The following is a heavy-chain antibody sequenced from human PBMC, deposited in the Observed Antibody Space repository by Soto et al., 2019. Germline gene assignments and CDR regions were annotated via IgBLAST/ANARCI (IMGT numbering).Heavy chain of an antibody. D-gene: IGHD4-17*01. CDR2: IYYSGNT. V-gene: IGHV4-39*01. CDR3: ARRLTTIPFVEWSSDL. CDR1: GGSISSSSYY. J-gene: IGHJ2*01. Sequence: KPSETLSLTCTVSGGSISSSSYYWGWIRQPPGKGLEWIGSIYYSGNTYYNPSLKSRVTISVDTSKNQFSLKLSSVTAADTAVYYCARRLTTIPFVEWSSDLWGRGPLVTVSS.